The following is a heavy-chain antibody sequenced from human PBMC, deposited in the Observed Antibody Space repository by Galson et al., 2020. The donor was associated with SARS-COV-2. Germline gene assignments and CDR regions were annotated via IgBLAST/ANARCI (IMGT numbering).Heavy chain of an antibody. Sequence: ASVKVSCKASGYTFPGYYMHWVRQAPGQGLEWMGWINPNSGGTNYAQKFQGRVTMTRDTSISTAYMELSRLRSDDTAVYYCARDVLRYFDWLFQQEYYYYGMDVWGQGTTVTVSS. D-gene: IGHD3-9*01. CDR3: ARDVLRYFDWLFQQEYYYYGMDV. CDR2: INPNSGGT. J-gene: IGHJ6*02. CDR1: GYTFPGYY. V-gene: IGHV1-2*02.